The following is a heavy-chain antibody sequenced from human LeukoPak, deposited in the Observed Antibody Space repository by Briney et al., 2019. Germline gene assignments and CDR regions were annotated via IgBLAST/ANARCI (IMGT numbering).Heavy chain of an antibody. Sequence: GGSLRLSCAASGFGFPAYWMTWVRQAPGKGLEWVSSISSSSSYIYYADSVKGRFTISRDNAKNSLYLQMNSLRAEDTAVYYCASLFGEFSPNYYYYGMDVWGQGTTVTVSS. CDR3: ASLFGEFSPNYYYYGMDV. CDR2: ISSSSSYI. D-gene: IGHD3-10*02. J-gene: IGHJ6*02. V-gene: IGHV3-21*01. CDR1: GFGFPAYW.